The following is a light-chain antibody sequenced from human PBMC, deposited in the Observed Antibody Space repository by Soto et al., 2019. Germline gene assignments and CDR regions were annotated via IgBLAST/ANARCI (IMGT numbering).Light chain of an antibody. CDR2: GAS. V-gene: IGKV3-15*01. J-gene: IGKJ1*01. CDR3: QQYNNWPQT. CDR1: QSLGSN. Sequence: EFVLTLSPCTLSLSPGERASLSCRASQSLGSNFLAWYQQKPGQAPRLLIYGASTRATGIPARFSGSGSGTEFTLTISSLQSEDFAVYYCQQYNNWPQTFGQGTKVDIK.